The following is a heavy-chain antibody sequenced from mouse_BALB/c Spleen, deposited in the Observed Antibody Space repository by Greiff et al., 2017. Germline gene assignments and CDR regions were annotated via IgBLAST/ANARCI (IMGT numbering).Heavy chain of an antibody. D-gene: IGHD2-4*01. CDR2: INPSTGYT. V-gene: IGHV1-7*01. Sequence: VKVVESGAELAQPGASVKLSCTASGYTFTSYWMHWVKQRPGQGLEWIGYINPSTGYTEYTPKFKEKATFTADKSSSTAYMQLSSLTSEDSAVYYCARSEGDDYYWYFDVWGAGTTVTVSS. CDR1: GYTFTSYW. CDR3: ARSEGDDYYWYFDV. J-gene: IGHJ1*01.